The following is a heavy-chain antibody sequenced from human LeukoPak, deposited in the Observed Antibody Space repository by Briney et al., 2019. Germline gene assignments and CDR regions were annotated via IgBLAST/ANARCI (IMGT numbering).Heavy chain of an antibody. J-gene: IGHJ3*02. CDR1: GFTFDDYA. CDR3: AKLNDHDAFDI. Sequence: GGSLRLSCAASGFTFDDYAMHWVRQAPGKGLEWVSGISWNSGSIGYADSVKGRFTISRDNAKNSLYLQMNSLRAEDTALYYCAKLNDHDAFDIWGQGTMVTVSS. CDR2: ISWNSGSI. D-gene: IGHD1-1*01. V-gene: IGHV3-9*01.